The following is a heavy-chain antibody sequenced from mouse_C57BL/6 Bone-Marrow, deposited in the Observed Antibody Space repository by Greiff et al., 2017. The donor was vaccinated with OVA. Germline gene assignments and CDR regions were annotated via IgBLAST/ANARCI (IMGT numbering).Heavy chain of an antibody. CDR2: IYPRSGNT. CDR3: ARSYGSLYWYFEV. D-gene: IGHD1-1*01. CDR1: GYTFTSYG. Sequence: VQLQQSGAELARPGASVKLSCKASGYTFTSYGISWVKQRTGQGLEWIGEIYPRSGNTYYNEKFKGKATLTADKSSSTAYMELRSLTSEDSAVYFCARSYGSLYWYFEVWGTGTTVTVSS. V-gene: IGHV1-81*01. J-gene: IGHJ1*03.